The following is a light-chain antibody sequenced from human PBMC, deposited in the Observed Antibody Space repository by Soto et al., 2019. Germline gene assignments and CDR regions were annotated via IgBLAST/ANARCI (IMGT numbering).Light chain of an antibody. J-gene: IGKJ1*01. CDR3: QQSNNWPKT. CDR1: QSVNSN. CDR2: DAS. V-gene: IGKV3-15*01. Sequence: EIVMTQSPATLSVSPGETVTLSCRASQSVNSNLAWYQQKPCQAPRLLISDASTRAAGLPARFSGSGSGTEFTLTISSLQSEDFAVYFCQQSNNWPKTFGKGTKV.